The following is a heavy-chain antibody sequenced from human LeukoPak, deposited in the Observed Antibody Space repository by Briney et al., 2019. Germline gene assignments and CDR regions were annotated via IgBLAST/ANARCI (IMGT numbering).Heavy chain of an antibody. J-gene: IGHJ3*02. CDR3: AKDWRQLGLGAFDI. CDR2: ISWNSGSI. CDR1: GFTFDDYA. D-gene: IGHD6-6*01. V-gene: IGHV3-9*03. Sequence: GRSLRLSCAASGFTFDDYAMHWVRQAPGKGLEWVSGISWNSGSIGYADSVKGRFTISRDNAKNSLYLQMNSLRAEDMALYYCAKDWRQLGLGAFDIWGQGTMVTVSS.